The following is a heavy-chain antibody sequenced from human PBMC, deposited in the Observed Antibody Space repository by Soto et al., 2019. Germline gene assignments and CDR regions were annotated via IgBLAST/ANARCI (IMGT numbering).Heavy chain of an antibody. CDR3: AKGPLHSFGEWSSYYYYMDV. Sequence: GGSLRLSCAASGFTFDDYAMHWVRQAPGKGLEWVSGISWNSGSIGYADSVKGRFTISRDNAKNSLYLQMNSLRAEDTALYYCAKGPLHSFGEWSSYYYYMDVWGKGTTVTVSS. J-gene: IGHJ6*03. V-gene: IGHV3-9*01. D-gene: IGHD3-10*01. CDR1: GFTFDDYA. CDR2: ISWNSGSI.